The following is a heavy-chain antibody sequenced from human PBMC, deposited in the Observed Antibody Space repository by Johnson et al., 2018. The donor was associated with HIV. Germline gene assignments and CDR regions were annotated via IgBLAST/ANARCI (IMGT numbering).Heavy chain of an antibody. CDR1: GFTFSDYY. J-gene: IGHJ3*02. Sequence: QMLLVESGGGVVQPGRSLRLSCEASGFTFSDYYMSWIRQAPGKGLEWVSYISSSGSTIYYADSVTGRFTISSDNAKNSLYLQMNSLRAEDTAVYYCARDRTSQRWELLPDDAFDIWGKGTMVTVYS. CDR2: ISSSGSTI. D-gene: IGHD1-26*01. CDR3: ARDRTSQRWELLPDDAFDI. V-gene: IGHV3-11*04.